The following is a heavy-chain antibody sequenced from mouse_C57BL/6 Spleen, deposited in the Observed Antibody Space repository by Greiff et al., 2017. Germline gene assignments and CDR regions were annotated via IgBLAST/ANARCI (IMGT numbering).Heavy chain of an antibody. Sequence: EVQGVESGGGLVKPGGSLKLSCAASGFTFSSYAMSWVRQTPEKRLEWVATISDGGSYTYYPDNVKGRFTISRDNAKNNLYLQMSHLKSEDTAMYYCARDWDGYMAWFAYWGQGTLVTVSA. CDR1: GFTFSSYA. CDR3: ARDWDGYMAWFAY. V-gene: IGHV5-4*01. D-gene: IGHD2-3*01. CDR2: ISDGGSYT. J-gene: IGHJ3*01.